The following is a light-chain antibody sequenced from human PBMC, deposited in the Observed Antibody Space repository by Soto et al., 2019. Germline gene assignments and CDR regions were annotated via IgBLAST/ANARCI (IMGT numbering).Light chain of an antibody. CDR2: GAS. CDR3: QQYGSSPRT. CDR1: QSVSSSY. J-gene: IGKJ1*01. V-gene: IGKV3-20*01. Sequence: EIVLLQSPGALFLSPGERATLSCRASQSVSSSYLAWYQQKPGQAPRLLIYGASSRATGIPDRFSGSGSGTDFTLTISRLEPEDFAVYYCQQYGSSPRTFGQGTKVDIK.